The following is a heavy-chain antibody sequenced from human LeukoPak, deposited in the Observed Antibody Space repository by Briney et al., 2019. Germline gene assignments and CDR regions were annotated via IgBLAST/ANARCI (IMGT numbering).Heavy chain of an antibody. Sequence: SETLPLTCTVSGGSISSYYWSWIRQPPGQGLEWIGYIYYSGSTNYNPSLKSRVTISVDTSKNQFSLKLSSVTAADTAVYYCASDMTFDAFDMWGQGTMVTVSS. D-gene: IGHD2-21*02. CDR1: GGSISSYY. V-gene: IGHV4-59*01. CDR3: ASDMTFDAFDM. CDR2: IYYSGST. J-gene: IGHJ3*02.